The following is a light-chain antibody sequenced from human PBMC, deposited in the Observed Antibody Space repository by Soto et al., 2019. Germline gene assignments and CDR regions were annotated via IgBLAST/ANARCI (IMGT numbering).Light chain of an antibody. V-gene: IGKV3D-20*02. Sequence: EIVLTQSPGTLSLSPGECASLSCRASQSVSSSILAWYQQKPGQAPRLLNYGASSRATGIPARFSGSGSGTDFTLTISSLEPEDFAVYYCQQRSNWLWTFGQGTKVHIK. J-gene: IGKJ1*01. CDR1: QSVSSSI. CDR3: QQRSNWLWT. CDR2: GAS.